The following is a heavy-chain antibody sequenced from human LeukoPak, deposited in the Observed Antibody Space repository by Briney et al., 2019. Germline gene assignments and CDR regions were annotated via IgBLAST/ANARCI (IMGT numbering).Heavy chain of an antibody. V-gene: IGHV3-11*01. Sequence: KPGGSLRLSCTASGFTFSDYYMSWIRQAPGKGLEWVSYISSSGSTIYYADSVKGRFTISRDNAKNSLYLQMNSLRAEDTAVYYCARSGVWFGELLSRTYYYYYGMDVWGQGTTVTVSS. CDR1: GFTFSDYY. CDR2: ISSSGSTI. CDR3: ARSGVWFGELLSRTYYYYYGMDV. D-gene: IGHD3-10*01. J-gene: IGHJ6*02.